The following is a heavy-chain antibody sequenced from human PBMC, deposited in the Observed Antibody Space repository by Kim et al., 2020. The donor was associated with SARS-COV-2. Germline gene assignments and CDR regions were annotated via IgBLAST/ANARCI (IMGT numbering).Heavy chain of an antibody. D-gene: IGHD3-9*01. V-gene: IGHV4-34*01. CDR1: GGSFSNYY. CDR2: INHSGST. J-gene: IGHJ3*02. Sequence: SETLSLTCAVYGGSFSNYYWNWIRQPPGKGLEWIGEINHSGSTNYNPSLLSRVTISVDTSNNRFSLRLSSVTAADTAVYYCARGPPWEGTAPDYDILTGPVGDDAFDIWGQGTMLTVSS. CDR3: ARGPPWEGTAPDYDILTGPVGDDAFDI.